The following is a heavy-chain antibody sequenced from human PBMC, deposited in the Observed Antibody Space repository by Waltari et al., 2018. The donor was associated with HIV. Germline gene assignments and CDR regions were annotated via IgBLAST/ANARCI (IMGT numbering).Heavy chain of an antibody. J-gene: IGHJ4*02. V-gene: IGHV3-23*04. Sequence: EVHLVESGGGLVRPGVSLRLPFPAFGFTFSPHASTWVRQAPGRGLEWFSTISGGGAGTYYADSVKGRFTISRDNSKNKLYLHMNSLRAEDTAVYYCAKPQGTRELLWFGEFSWGQGTLVTVSS. D-gene: IGHD3-10*01. CDR1: GFTFSPHA. CDR3: AKPQGTRELLWFGEFS. CDR2: ISGGGAGT.